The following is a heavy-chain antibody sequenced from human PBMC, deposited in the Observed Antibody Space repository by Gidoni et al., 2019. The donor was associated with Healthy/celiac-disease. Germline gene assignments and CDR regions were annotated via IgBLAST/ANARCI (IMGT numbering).Heavy chain of an antibody. D-gene: IGHD5-18*01. V-gene: IGHV4-34*01. Sequence: QVQLQQWGAGLLKPSETLSLTCAVYGGSFSGYYWSWIRQPPGKGLEWIGEINHSGSTNYNPPLKSRVTISVDTSKNQFSLKLSSVTAADTAVYYCARVPRIFSKRLGYHPNQQIDYWGQGTLVTVSS. CDR1: GGSFSGYY. CDR3: ARVPRIFSKRLGYHPNQQIDY. CDR2: INHSGST. J-gene: IGHJ4*02.